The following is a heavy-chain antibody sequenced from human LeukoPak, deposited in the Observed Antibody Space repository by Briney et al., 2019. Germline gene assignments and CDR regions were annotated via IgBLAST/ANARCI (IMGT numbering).Heavy chain of an antibody. CDR1: GGSFSGYY. CDR3: GRGYNWNYLVFDY. V-gene: IGHV4-34*01. J-gene: IGHJ4*02. Sequence: SETLSLTCAVFGGSFSGYYWSWIRQPPGKGREWIGEINHSGSTNYNASLKSRVTISVGTSKNQFSVKLSSVTAADTAVYYCGRGYNWNYLVFDYWGQGTLVTVSS. CDR2: INHSGST. D-gene: IGHD1-7*01.